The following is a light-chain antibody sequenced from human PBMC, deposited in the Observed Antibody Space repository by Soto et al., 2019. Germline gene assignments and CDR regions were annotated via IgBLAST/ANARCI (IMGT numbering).Light chain of an antibody. CDR3: QQYNSWPLT. V-gene: IGKV3-15*01. CDR2: GAS. Sequence: EIVLTQSPGPLSLSPGERATLSCRASQSVSSNLAWYQQKPGQAPRLLIYGASTRATGIPARFSGSGSGTEFTLTISSLQSEDFAVYYCQQYNSWPLTFGGGTKVDIK. CDR1: QSVSSN. J-gene: IGKJ4*01.